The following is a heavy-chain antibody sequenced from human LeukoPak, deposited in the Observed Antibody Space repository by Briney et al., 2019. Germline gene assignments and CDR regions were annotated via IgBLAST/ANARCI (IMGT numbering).Heavy chain of an antibody. D-gene: IGHD5-24*01. CDR1: GGSINSGGNY. CDR2: FYRSGST. J-gene: IGHJ4*02. V-gene: IGHV4-30-2*01. CDR3: ARAGTDGYSWSAL. Sequence: SETLSLTCTVSGGSINSGGNYWSWIRQAPGKGLEWIGCFYRSGSTYYNPSLKSRLTISVDTSKNQFSLKLTSVTAADTAVFYCARAGTDGYSWSALWGQGTLVTVSS.